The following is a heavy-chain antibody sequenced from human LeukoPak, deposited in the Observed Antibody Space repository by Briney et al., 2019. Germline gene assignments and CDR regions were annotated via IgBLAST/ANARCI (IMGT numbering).Heavy chain of an antibody. J-gene: IGHJ4*02. D-gene: IGHD6-19*01. Sequence: SETLSLTCTVSDDSINLYYWNWIRQPPGKGLEWIGYIYYSRSTNYNPSLKSRVTISVDTSKNQFSLKLSSVTAADTAVYYCARVSYTSGHSLDYWGQGTLVTVSS. V-gene: IGHV4-59*01. CDR3: ARVSYTSGHSLDY. CDR2: IYYSRST. CDR1: DDSINLYY.